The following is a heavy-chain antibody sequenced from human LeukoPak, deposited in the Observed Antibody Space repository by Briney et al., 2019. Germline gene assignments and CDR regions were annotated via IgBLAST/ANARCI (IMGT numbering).Heavy chain of an antibody. V-gene: IGHV3-7*03. D-gene: IGHD1-26*01. CDR3: AKDNGGSYYDYYYMDV. CDR1: GFTFRSFS. J-gene: IGHJ6*03. Sequence: GGSLRLSCEASGFTFRSFSMSWVRQAPGKGLEWVANIKQDGNDKYYVDSVKGRFTISRDNAKNSLYLQMNSLRAEDTALYYCAKDNGGSYYDYYYMDVWGKGTTVTISS. CDR2: IKQDGNDK.